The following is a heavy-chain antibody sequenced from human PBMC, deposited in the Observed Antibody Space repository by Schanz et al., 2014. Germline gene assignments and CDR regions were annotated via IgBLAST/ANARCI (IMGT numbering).Heavy chain of an antibody. Sequence: EVQVVESGGGLVQPGGSLRLSCAASGFTVSGNHMSWVRQAPGKGLEWVSLTYRGGSTYYTDSVKGRFTISRDNSKNTVYLQMNSLRAEDTAVYYCAKVREWWPYYFDYWGQGTLVTVSS. CDR2: TYRGGST. V-gene: IGHV3-66*01. CDR3: AKVREWWPYYFDY. J-gene: IGHJ4*02. CDR1: GFTVSGNH. D-gene: IGHD2-15*01.